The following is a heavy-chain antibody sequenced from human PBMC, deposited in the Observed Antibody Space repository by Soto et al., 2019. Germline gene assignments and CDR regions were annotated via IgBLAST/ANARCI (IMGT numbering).Heavy chain of an antibody. CDR1: GYTLTELS. D-gene: IGHD3-22*01. V-gene: IGHV1-18*01. J-gene: IGHJ6*02. CDR3: ARAFLYYYDSSGYYYEDYYYGMDV. Sequence: ASVKVSCKVSGYTLTELSMHWVRQAPGKGLEWMGWISAYNGNTNYAQKLQGRVTMTTDTSTSTAYMELRSLRSDDTAVYYCARAFLYYYDSSGYYYEDYYYGMDVWGQGTTVTVSS. CDR2: ISAYNGNT.